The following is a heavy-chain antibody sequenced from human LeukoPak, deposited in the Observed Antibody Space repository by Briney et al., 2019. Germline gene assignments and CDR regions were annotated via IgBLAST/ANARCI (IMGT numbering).Heavy chain of an antibody. Sequence: GALRLSCAASGFTFSSYAMSWVRQAPGKGLGWVSAISGSGGSTYYADSVKGRFTISRDNSKNTLYLQMNSLRAEDTAVYYCAKDPEADYYDSSGSPLGYWGQGTLVTVSS. CDR2: ISGSGGST. CDR3: AKDPEADYYDSSGSPLGY. D-gene: IGHD3-22*01. J-gene: IGHJ4*02. CDR1: GFTFSSYA. V-gene: IGHV3-23*01.